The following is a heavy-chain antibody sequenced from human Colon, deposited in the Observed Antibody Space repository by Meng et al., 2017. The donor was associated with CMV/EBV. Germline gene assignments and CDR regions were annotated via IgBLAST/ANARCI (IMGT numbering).Heavy chain of an antibody. CDR2: INPDGSEK. Sequence: GESLKISCEVSGFTFSRNWFSWVRQAPEKGLEWVANINPDGSEKYYLDSVKGRFTIFRDNAKNSLYLQVNSLRVEDTAVYYCARDARLKFFPYDWGQGTLVTVSS. V-gene: IGHV3-7*01. J-gene: IGHJ4*02. CDR1: GFTFSRNW. D-gene: IGHD3-3*01. CDR3: ARDARLKFFPYD.